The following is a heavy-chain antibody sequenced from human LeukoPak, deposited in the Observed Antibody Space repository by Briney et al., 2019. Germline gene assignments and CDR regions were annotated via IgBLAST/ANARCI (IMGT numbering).Heavy chain of an antibody. CDR3: ARDRFGEVHAFQH. D-gene: IGHD3-10*01. CDR1: GGSFSAYY. J-gene: IGHJ1*01. CDR2: IYYSGST. Sequence: SETLSLTCVVYGGSFSAYYWGWIRQPPGKGLEWIGSIYYSGSTYYNPSLKSRVTISVDTSKNQFSLKLSSVTAADTAVYYCARDRFGEVHAFQHWGQGTLVTVSS. V-gene: IGHV4-34*01.